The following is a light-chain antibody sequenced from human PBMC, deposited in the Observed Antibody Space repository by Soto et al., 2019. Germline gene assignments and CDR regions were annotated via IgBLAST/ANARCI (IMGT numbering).Light chain of an antibody. CDR1: SSNIGSYT. V-gene: IGLV1-44*01. CDR2: SNS. CDR3: AAWDDSLNGYV. Sequence: QSVLIQPPSASGTPGQRVTVSCSGGSSNIGSYTVKWYQQLPGAAPKLLIYSNSQRPSGVPDRFSASKSGTSASLAISGLQSEDEAEYYCAAWDDSLNGYVFGPGTKLTVL. J-gene: IGLJ1*01.